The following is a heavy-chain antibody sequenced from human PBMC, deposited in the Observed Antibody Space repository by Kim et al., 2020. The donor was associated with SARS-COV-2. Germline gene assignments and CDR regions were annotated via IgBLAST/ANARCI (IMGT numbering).Heavy chain of an antibody. V-gene: IGHV3-74*01. D-gene: IGHD1-1*01. CDR2: VNSDGSSI. Sequence: GGSLRLSCAASGFTFSTYWMHWVRQAPGKGLVWVSRVNSDGSSISYADSVRGRFTISRDNAKNTLYLQMNSLRAEDTAVYYCARGGPTGSYYDYWGQGTLDTVHS. J-gene: IGHJ4*02. CDR1: GFTFSTYW. CDR3: ARGGPTGSYYDY.